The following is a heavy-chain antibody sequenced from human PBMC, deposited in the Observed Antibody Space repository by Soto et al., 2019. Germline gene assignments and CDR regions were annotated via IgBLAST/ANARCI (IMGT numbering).Heavy chain of an antibody. V-gene: IGHV3-33*01. CDR1: GFTFSSYG. D-gene: IGHD3-10*01. CDR2: IWYDGSNK. Sequence: PGGSLRLSCAASGFTFSSYGMHWVRQAPGKGLEWVAVIWYDGSNKYYADSVKGRFTISRDNSKNTLYLQMNSLRAEDTAVYYCASTDGRFRHKGPGPYWGQGTLVTVSS. J-gene: IGHJ4*02. CDR3: ASTDGRFRHKGPGPY.